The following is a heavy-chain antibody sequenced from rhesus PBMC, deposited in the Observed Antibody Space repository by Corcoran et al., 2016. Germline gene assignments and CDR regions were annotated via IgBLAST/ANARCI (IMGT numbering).Heavy chain of an antibody. CDR1: GYSISSGYG. V-gene: IGHV4-127*01. CDR2: IGCSVGST. Sequence: QVQLQESGPGLVKPSETLSLTCAVSGYSISSGYGWSWIRQPPGKGRGWIGIIGCSVGSTNYNPSLKGRVPISKDPSNNQCSLELGSVTAADTAVDYCARDIAAAGNYGLDSWGQGVVVTVSS. D-gene: IGHD6-31*01. J-gene: IGHJ6*01. CDR3: ARDIAAAGNYGLDS.